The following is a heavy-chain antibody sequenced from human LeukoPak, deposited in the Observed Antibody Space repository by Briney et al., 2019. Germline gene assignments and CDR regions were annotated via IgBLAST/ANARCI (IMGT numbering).Heavy chain of an antibody. CDR2: INHSGST. D-gene: IGHD6-19*01. CDR3: AGWWDSSGWVSRLYNWFDP. Sequence: PSETLSLTCAVYGGSFSGYYWSWIRQPPGKGLEWLGEINHSGSTNYNPSLKSRVTISVDTSKNQFSLKLSSVTAADTAVYYCAGWWDSSGWVSRLYNWFDPWGQGTLVTVSS. J-gene: IGHJ5*02. V-gene: IGHV4-34*01. CDR1: GGSFSGYY.